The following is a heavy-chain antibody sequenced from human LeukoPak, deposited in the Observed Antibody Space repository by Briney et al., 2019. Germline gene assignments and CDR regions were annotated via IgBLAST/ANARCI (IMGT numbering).Heavy chain of an antibody. CDR3: AKVRLWLGPFNI. CDR1: GGSISNYY. Sequence: SETLSLTCTVSGGSISNYYWSWIRQPPGKGLEWIAYINYSGSTNYNPSLKSRVTISVDTSKNHFSLTLSSVTAADTAVYYCAKVRLWLGPFNIWGQGTMVTISS. CDR2: INYSGST. V-gene: IGHV4-59*01. J-gene: IGHJ3*02. D-gene: IGHD3-16*01.